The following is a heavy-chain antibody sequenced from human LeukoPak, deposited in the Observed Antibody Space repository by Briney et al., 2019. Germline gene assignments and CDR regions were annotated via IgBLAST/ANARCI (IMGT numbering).Heavy chain of an antibody. J-gene: IGHJ6*03. V-gene: IGHV4-39*07. CDR2: IYYSGST. D-gene: IGHD3-10*01. CDR3: ARGMVDYYYYMDV. CDR1: GGSISSSSYY. Sequence: PSETLSLTCTVSGGSISSSSYYWGWIRQPPGKGLEWIGSIYYSGSTYYNPSLKSRVTISVDTSKNQFSLKLSSVTAADTAVYYCARGMVDYYYYMDVWGIGTTVTVSS.